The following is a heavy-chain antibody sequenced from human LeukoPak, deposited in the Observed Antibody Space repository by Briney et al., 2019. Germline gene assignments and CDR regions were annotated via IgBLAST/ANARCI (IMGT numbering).Heavy chain of an antibody. D-gene: IGHD5-18*01. Sequence: PGGSLRLSCAASGFTFSSYGMHWVRQAAGKGLEWVAVISYDGSNKYYADSVKGRFTISRDNSKNTLYLQMNSLRAEDTAVYYCATTWIQLSSDYWGQGTLVTVSS. J-gene: IGHJ4*02. CDR1: GFTFSSYG. CDR3: ATTWIQLSSDY. CDR2: ISYDGSNK. V-gene: IGHV3-30*03.